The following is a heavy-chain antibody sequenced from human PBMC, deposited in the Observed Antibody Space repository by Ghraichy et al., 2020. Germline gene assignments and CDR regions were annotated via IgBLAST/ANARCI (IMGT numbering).Heavy chain of an antibody. CDR2: IYATGST. CDR1: GGSISGSY. J-gene: IGHJ4*02. Sequence: SQTLSLTCTVAGGSISGSYWSWIRQPAGKSLEWIGRIYATGSTNYNPSLKSRVTVSVDTSKNQFSLRLSSVTAADTAVYYCARAPYLNYSLDYWGQGTLVTVSS. V-gene: IGHV4-4*07. D-gene: IGHD5-24*01. CDR3: ARAPYLNYSLDY.